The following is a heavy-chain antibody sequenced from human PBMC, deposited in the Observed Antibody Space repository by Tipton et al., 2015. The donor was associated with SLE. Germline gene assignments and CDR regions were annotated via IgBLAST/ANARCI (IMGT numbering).Heavy chain of an antibody. Sequence: LRLSCAASGFTFDDYGMSWIRQPPGKGLEWIGYIYYSGSTNYNPSLKSRVTISVDTSKNQFSLKLSSVTAADTAVYYCARDRSGSAVGWFDPWGQGTLVTVSS. CDR2: IYYSGST. J-gene: IGHJ5*02. CDR3: ARDRSGSAVGWFDP. D-gene: IGHD4-23*01. CDR1: GFTFDDYG. V-gene: IGHV4-59*01.